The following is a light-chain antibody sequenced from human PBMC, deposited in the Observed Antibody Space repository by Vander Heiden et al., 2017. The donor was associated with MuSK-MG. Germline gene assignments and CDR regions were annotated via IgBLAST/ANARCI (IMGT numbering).Light chain of an antibody. Sequence: EIVLTQSPATLSLSPGERATLSCRASQSVGSYLAWYQQKPGQAPRLLIYYASNRATGIPARFSGSGYGTDFTLTISSREPEDFAVYYCHQRSNWPPWTFGQGTKVEIK. V-gene: IGKV3-11*01. CDR3: HQRSNWPPWT. CDR1: QSVGSY. CDR2: YAS. J-gene: IGKJ1*01.